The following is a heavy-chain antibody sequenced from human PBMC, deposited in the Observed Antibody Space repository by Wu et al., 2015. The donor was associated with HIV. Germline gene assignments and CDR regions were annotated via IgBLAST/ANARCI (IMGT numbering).Heavy chain of an antibody. D-gene: IGHD3-16*01. Sequence: QVQLVQSGGEVKKPGASVKVSCKASGYTFTNYGISWVRQAPGQGLEWMGWISAYNGNTNYAQKFQGRVTMTTETSTSTAYMDLRSLRSDDTAVYYCAREAGRDGGNDYWGQGTLVTVSS. CDR3: AREAGRDGGNDY. CDR1: GYTFTNYG. CDR2: ISAYNGNT. J-gene: IGHJ4*02. V-gene: IGHV1-18*01.